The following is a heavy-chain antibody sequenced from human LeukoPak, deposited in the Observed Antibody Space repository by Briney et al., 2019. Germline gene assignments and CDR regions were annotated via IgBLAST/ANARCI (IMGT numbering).Heavy chain of an antibody. Sequence: GGSLRLSCAASGFTFDDYAMHWVRQAPGKGLEWVALISWEGDTTYYADSVRGRFTISRDNSKNSLYLQMNSLRTEDTAFYYCTRDTDYGSATNYFDSWGQGTLVSDSS. CDR1: GFTFDDYA. J-gene: IGHJ4*02. CDR2: ISWEGDTT. CDR3: TRDTDYGSATNYFDS. V-gene: IGHV3-43*01. D-gene: IGHD3-10*01.